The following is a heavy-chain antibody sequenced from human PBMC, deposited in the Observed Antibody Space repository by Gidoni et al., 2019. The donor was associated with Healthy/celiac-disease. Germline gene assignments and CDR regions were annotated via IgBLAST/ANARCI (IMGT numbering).Heavy chain of an antibody. CDR3: ASYGDNDNTSFDY. J-gene: IGHJ4*02. CDR2: IYYSGST. CDR1: GGSISSGAYY. V-gene: IGHV4-30-4*01. Sequence: QVQLQESGPGLVKPSQTLSLPCTVSGGSISSGAYYWIWIRQPPGKGLEWIGYIYYSGSTYYNPALKSRVTISVETSKNQCSLKLSSVTAADTAVYYCASYGDNDNTSFDYWGQGTLVTVSS. D-gene: IGHD4-17*01.